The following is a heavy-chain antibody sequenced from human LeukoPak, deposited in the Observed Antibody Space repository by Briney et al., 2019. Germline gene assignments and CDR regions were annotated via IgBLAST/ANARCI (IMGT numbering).Heavy chain of an antibody. CDR1: GFIFGDYW. D-gene: IGHD4-23*01. Sequence: QLGGSLILSCVASGFIFGDYWMRWVRQAPGKGLEWVATINQNGGVKYCVDSVKGRFTISRDNAKTSLFLQMNSLRIDDTAMYYCTRTVNSASDFWGQGTLVTVSS. CDR2: INQNGGVK. CDR3: TRTVNSASDF. J-gene: IGHJ4*02. V-gene: IGHV3-7*03.